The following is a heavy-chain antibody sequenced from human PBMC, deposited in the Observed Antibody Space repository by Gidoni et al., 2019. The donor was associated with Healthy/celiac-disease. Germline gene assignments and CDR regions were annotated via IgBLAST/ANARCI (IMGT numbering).Heavy chain of an antibody. CDR1: GGSISSYY. D-gene: IGHD6-19*01. J-gene: IGHJ4*02. CDR2: IYYSGRT. CDR3: ARVSPVAGTLDY. V-gene: IGHV4-59*01. Sequence: QVQLQESGPGLVKPSETLSPTCTVSGGSISSYYWSWIRQPPGKGLEWIGYIYYSGRTNYNPSLKSRVTISVDTSKNQFSLKLSSVTAADTAVYYCARVSPVAGTLDYWGQGTLVTVSS.